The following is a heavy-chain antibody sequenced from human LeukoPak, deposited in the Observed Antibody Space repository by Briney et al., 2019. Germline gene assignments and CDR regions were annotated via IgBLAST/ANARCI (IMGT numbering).Heavy chain of an antibody. V-gene: IGHV3-30*04. CDR2: ISYDGSNK. J-gene: IGHJ4*02. CDR3: ARAGRADGDYHYFDY. Sequence: GGSLRLSCAASGFTFSSYAMHWVRQAPGKGLEWVAVISYDGSNKYYADSVRGRLTISRDNSKNTLYLQMNRLRAEDTAVYYCARAGRADGDYHYFDYWGQGALVTVSS. CDR1: GFTFSSYA. D-gene: IGHD4-17*01.